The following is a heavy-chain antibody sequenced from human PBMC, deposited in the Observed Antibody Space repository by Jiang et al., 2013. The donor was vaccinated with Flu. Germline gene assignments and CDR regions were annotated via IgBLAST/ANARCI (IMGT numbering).Heavy chain of an antibody. Sequence: RLSCAASGFTFSSYWMSWVRQAPGKGLEWVANIKQDGSEKYYVDSVKGRFTISRDNAKNSLYLQMNSLRAEDTAVYYCARDMGQAYCGGDCSGYWGQGTLVT. D-gene: IGHD2-21*02. J-gene: IGHJ4*02. CDR2: IKQDGSEK. CDR1: GFTFSSYW. V-gene: IGHV3-7*01. CDR3: ARDMGQAYCGGDCSGY.